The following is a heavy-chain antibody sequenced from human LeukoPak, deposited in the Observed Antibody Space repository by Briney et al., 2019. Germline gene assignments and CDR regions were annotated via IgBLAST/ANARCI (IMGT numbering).Heavy chain of an antibody. V-gene: IGHV1-18*01. D-gene: IGHD2-21*02. CDR2: ISAYNGNT. J-gene: IGHJ3*02. Sequence: GASVKVSCKASGYTFTSYGISWVQQAPGQGLEWMGWISAYNGNTNYAQKLQGRVTMTTDTSTSTAYMELRSLRSDDTAVYYCARDGYNCGGDCYPGGFDIWGQGTMVTVSS. CDR3: ARDGYNCGGDCYPGGFDI. CDR1: GYTFTSYG.